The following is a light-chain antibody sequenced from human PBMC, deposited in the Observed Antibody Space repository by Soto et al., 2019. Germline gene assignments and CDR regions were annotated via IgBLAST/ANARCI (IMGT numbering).Light chain of an antibody. CDR3: HQYYSSPLA. CDR1: QSVLASSNNKNL. V-gene: IGKV4-1*01. CDR2: GAS. J-gene: IGKJ4*01. Sequence: DIVMTQSPDSLAMSLGERATINCKSSQSVLASSNNKNLLAWYQQKPGQPPKLLIYGASTRESGVPDRFRGSWSWTDFPLTTTSLQPEDVAVYYCHQYYSSPLAFCGGTNVEIK.